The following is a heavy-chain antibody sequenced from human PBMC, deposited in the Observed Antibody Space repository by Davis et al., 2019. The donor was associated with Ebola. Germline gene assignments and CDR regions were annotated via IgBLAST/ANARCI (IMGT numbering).Heavy chain of an antibody. Sequence: GESLKISCTASGFTFRTAAMNWVRQAAGGGLEWVSGISGSADRTYYADFVKGRFTVSRDNSNNLLYLQMNSLRAEDTAVYYCAIPDCSGANCYSVYIKNWGQGTLVTVSS. V-gene: IGHV3-23*01. CDR3: AIPDCSGANCYSVYIKN. D-gene: IGHD2-15*01. CDR1: GFTFRTAA. J-gene: IGHJ4*02. CDR2: ISGSADRT.